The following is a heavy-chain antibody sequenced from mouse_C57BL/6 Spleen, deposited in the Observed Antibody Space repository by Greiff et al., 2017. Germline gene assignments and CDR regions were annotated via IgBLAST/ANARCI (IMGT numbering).Heavy chain of an antibody. D-gene: IGHD2-12*01. V-gene: IGHV1-18*01. CDR2: INPNNGGT. Sequence: VQLKQSGPELVKPGASVKIPCKASGYTFTDYNMDWVKQSHGKSLEWIGDINPNNGGTIYNQKFKGKATLTVDKSSSTAYMELRSLTSEDTAVYYCARSHYNAMDYWGQGTSVTVSS. CDR3: ARSHYNAMDY. CDR1: GYTFTDYN. J-gene: IGHJ4*01.